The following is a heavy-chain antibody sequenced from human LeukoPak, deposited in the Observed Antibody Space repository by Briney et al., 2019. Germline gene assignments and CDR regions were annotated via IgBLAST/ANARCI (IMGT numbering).Heavy chain of an antibody. Sequence: PSETLSLTCSVSGGSVSSGSFYWSWIRQPPGKGLEWIGYMYYSGSTNYNPSLKSRVTISVDTTKNQFSLKLSSVTAPDTAVYFCARRSSEGYYYYYMDVWGKGTTVTVSS. J-gene: IGHJ6*03. D-gene: IGHD3-10*01. CDR3: ARRSSEGYYYYYMDV. CDR1: GGSVSSGSFY. CDR2: MYYSGST. V-gene: IGHV4-61*01.